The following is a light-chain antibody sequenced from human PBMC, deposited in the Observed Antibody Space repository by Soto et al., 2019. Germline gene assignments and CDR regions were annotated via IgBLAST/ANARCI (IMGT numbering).Light chain of an antibody. V-gene: IGKV3-20*01. CDR1: QAVISGY. CDR2: GVS. J-gene: IGKJ2*01. CDR3: QQYGVPPFN. Sequence: EIVLTQSPGALSLSPGEGATLSCRASQAVISGYLAWYQQKPGQAHRLLMYGVSSRPTGISDRFSGSGSGTEFTLTITRLEPEDLALYYCQQYGVPPFNFGQGTKLQIK.